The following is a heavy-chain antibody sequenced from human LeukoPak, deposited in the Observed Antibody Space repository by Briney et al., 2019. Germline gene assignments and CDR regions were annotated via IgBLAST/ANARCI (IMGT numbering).Heavy chain of an antibody. V-gene: IGHV1-69*04. CDR1: GGTFSEYA. D-gene: IGHD2-21*01. J-gene: IGHJ6*02. CDR2: IIPILGMV. Sequence: SVKVSCKASGGTFSEYAFSWVRQVPGQGLEWMGKIIPILGMVDYAQKFQGRVTITADKSTSTAYMELSSLRSEDTAVYYCARLYSRESYYGMDVWSQGTTVTVSS. CDR3: ARLYSRESYYGMDV.